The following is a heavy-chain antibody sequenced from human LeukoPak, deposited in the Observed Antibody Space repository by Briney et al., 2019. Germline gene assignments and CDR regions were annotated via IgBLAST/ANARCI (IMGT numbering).Heavy chain of an antibody. CDR1: GFTFSDYY. CDR3: AKDITYYYDSSGYYYVPKAFDI. J-gene: IGHJ3*02. V-gene: IGHV3-11*05. D-gene: IGHD3-22*01. CDR2: ISSSTRSK. Sequence: GGSLRLSCAASGFTFSDYYMSWTRQAPGKGLEWVSYISSSTRSKYYADSVKGRFTISRDNAKNSLYLQMNSLRAEDTALYYCAKDITYYYDSSGYYYVPKAFDIWGQGTMVTVSS.